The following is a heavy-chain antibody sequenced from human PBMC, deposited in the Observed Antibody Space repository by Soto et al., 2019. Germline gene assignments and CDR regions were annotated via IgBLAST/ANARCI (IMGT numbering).Heavy chain of an antibody. V-gene: IGHV3-23*01. CDR1: GFSFVNYA. D-gene: IGHD6-19*01. CDR2: LSGSGTST. Sequence: GGSLRLSCAASGFSFVNYAMNWVRQAPGKGLEWVSGLSGSGTSTYYADSVKGRFTISRDNSRDTLFLQMNSLTADDTAVYYCAKATTNGGWFNPFDSWGQGALVSVSS. J-gene: IGHJ4*02. CDR3: AKATTNGGWFNPFDS.